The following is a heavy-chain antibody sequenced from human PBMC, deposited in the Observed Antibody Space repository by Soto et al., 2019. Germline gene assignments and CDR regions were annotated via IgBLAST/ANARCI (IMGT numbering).Heavy chain of an antibody. V-gene: IGHV1-69*06. CDR2: IIPIFGTA. CDR3: ARDRIGIVGAATYWGLDY. J-gene: IGHJ4*02. Sequence: QVQLVQSGAEVKKPGSSVKVSCKASGGTFSSYAISWVRQAPGQGLEWMGGIIPIFGTANYAQKFQGRVTSTADKSTSTAYMELSSLRSEDTAVYYCARDRIGIVGAATYWGLDYWGQGTLVTVSS. D-gene: IGHD1-26*01. CDR1: GGTFSSYA.